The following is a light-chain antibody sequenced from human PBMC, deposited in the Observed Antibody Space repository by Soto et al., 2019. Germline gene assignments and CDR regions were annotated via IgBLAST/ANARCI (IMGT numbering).Light chain of an antibody. Sequence: QSVLTQPPSTSETPGQRVTISCSGSSSNIGSNYVYWYQQLPGTAPKLLIYRNYQRPSGVPDRFSGSKSGTSASLAISGLRSEDEADYYCASWDDSLSGVVFGGGTQLTVL. V-gene: IGLV1-47*01. J-gene: IGLJ2*01. CDR1: SSNIGSNY. CDR2: RNY. CDR3: ASWDDSLSGVV.